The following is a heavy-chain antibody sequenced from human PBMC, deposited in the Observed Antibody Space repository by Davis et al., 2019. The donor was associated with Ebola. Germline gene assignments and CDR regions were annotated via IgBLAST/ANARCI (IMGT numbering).Heavy chain of an antibody. CDR2: ISYDGNQK. CDR1: GFTFSVYG. V-gene: IGHV3-30*18. Sequence: GESLKISCAASGFTFSVYGMHWVRQAPGKGLEWVAVISYDGNQKYLADAVKGRFTIPRDNSKNTLFLEMNTLKAEDTAVYYCAKAGGSGFSYSGMDVWGQGTTVTVSS. CDR3: AKAGGSGFSYSGMDV. D-gene: IGHD3-10*01. J-gene: IGHJ6*02.